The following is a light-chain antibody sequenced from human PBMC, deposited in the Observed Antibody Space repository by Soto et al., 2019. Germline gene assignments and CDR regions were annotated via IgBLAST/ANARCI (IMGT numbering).Light chain of an antibody. Sequence: QSALAQPASVSGSPGQSITISCTGTSSDVGGYNYVSWYQQHPGKAPKLMIYDVSNRPSGVSNRFSGSKSGNTASLTISGLQADDEADYSCSSYTSSCTLVFRGVTKVTVL. CDR1: SSDVGGYNY. CDR3: SSYTSSCTLV. J-gene: IGLJ2*01. V-gene: IGLV2-14*01. CDR2: DVS.